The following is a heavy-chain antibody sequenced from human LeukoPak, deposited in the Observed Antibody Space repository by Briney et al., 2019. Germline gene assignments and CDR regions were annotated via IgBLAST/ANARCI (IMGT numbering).Heavy chain of an antibody. CDR2: INHSGST. D-gene: IGHD6-13*01. V-gene: IGHV4-34*01. J-gene: IGHJ6*03. Sequence: SETLSLTCAVYGGSFSGYYWSWIRQPPGKGLEWIGEINHSGSTNYNPSLKSRVTISVDRSKNQFSLKLSSVTAADTAVYYCARTIAAAGTHYYYYMDVWGKGTTVTVSS. CDR3: ARTIAAAGTHYYYYMDV. CDR1: GGSFSGYY.